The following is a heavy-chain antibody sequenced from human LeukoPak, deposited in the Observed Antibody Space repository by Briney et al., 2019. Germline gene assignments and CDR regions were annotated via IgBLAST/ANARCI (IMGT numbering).Heavy chain of an antibody. CDR3: TTGLESDCSSTSCPGYYFDY. V-gene: IGHV3-7*01. CDR1: GFTFSGFW. Sequence: PGGSLRLSCAASGFTFSGFWMSWVRQAPGKGLEWVANIKRDGSDKYYVDSVKGRFTISRDNAKNSLYLQMNTLRAEDTALYYCTTGLESDCSSTSCPGYYFDYWGQGTLVTVSS. J-gene: IGHJ4*02. CDR2: IKRDGSDK. D-gene: IGHD2-2*01.